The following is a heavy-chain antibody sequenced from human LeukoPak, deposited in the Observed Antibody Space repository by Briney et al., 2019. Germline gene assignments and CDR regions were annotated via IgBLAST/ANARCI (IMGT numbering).Heavy chain of an antibody. D-gene: IGHD3-22*01. CDR2: INHSGST. J-gene: IGHJ5*02. CDR1: GGSFSGYY. Sequence: SETLSLTCAVYGGSFSGYYWSWIRQPPGKGLEWIGEINHSGSTNYNPSLKSRVTISVDTSKNQFSLKLSSVTAAGTAVYYCARGYDSSGYYRLRYNWFDPWGQGTLVTVSS. V-gene: IGHV4-34*01. CDR3: ARGYDSSGYYRLRYNWFDP.